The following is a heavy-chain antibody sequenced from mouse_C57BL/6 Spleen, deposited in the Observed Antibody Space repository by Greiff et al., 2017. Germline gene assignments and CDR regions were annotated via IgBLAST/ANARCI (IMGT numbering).Heavy chain of an antibody. CDR2: IYPGCGST. V-gene: IGHV1-55*01. CDR1: GYTFTSYW. D-gene: IGHD3-2*02. CDR3: ARWEEAAQGPWFAY. Sequence: VQLQQPGAELVKPGASVKMSCKASGYTFTSYWITWVKQWPGQGLEWIGDIYPGCGSTNNNEKFKSKATLTVDTSSCTAYMQLSSLTSEDSAVYYWARWEEAAQGPWFAYWGQGTLVTVSA. J-gene: IGHJ3*01.